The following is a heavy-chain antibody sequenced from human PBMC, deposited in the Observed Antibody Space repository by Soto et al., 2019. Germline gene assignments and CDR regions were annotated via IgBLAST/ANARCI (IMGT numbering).Heavy chain of an antibody. CDR3: ALMYSTSWYWFVP. CDR2: IFLNDEK. J-gene: IGHJ5*02. V-gene: IGHV2-26*01. D-gene: IGHD6-13*01. CDR1: GFSLSNAGLG. Sequence: QVTVKKSGPVLVKPTETLTLTYTVSGFSLSNAGLGVSRIRQPPGKALEWLAHIFLNDEKSYSTSLKSRLTISKDTSKSQVVLTMTNMDPVDTATYYCALMYSTSWYWFVPWGQGTLVTVSS.